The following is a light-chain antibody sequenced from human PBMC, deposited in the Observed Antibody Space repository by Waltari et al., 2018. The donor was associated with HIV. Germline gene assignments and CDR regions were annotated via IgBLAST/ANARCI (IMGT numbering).Light chain of an antibody. V-gene: IGLV3-19*01. CDR2: GKN. Sequence: SSELTQDPTVSVALGHSVTITCRGDSLRTFYARLYQQKPGQAPILVIYGKNYRPSGIPDRFSGSSSGNTASLTITGAQAEDEAEYFCNSRDSRVNDVVFGGGTKLTVL. CDR3: NSRDSRVNDVV. J-gene: IGLJ2*01. CDR1: SLRTFY.